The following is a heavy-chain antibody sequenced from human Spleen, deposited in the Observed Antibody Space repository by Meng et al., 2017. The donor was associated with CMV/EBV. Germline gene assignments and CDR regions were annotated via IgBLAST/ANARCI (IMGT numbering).Heavy chain of an antibody. CDR1: GGSISSSNW. CDR2: INDSGST. CDR3: ASRNWNYGHDY. V-gene: IGHV4-4*02. Sequence: SETLSLTCAVSGGSISSSNWWSWVRQPPGKGLEWIGEINDSGSTNYNPSLKSRINISVDTSKNQFSLELRSVTAADTAVYYCASRNWNYGHDYWGQGTLVTVSS. J-gene: IGHJ4*02. D-gene: IGHD1-7*01.